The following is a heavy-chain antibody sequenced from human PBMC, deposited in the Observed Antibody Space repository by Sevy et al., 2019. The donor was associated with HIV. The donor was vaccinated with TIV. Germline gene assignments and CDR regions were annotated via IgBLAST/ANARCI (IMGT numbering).Heavy chain of an antibody. Sequence: GESLKISCAASGFTFSTYTMNWVRQAPGKGLEWVSYISSSGTIYYADSVKGQFTISRDNAKNSLYLQMNSLRDEDTAVYYCAREAGVGPYYFDSWGQGTLVTVSS. CDR1: GFTFSTYT. CDR2: ISSSGTI. V-gene: IGHV3-48*02. J-gene: IGHJ4*02. D-gene: IGHD3-16*01. CDR3: AREAGVGPYYFDS.